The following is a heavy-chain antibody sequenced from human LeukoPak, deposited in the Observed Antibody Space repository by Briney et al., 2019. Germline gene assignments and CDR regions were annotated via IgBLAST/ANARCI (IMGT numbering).Heavy chain of an antibody. V-gene: IGHV4-4*07. J-gene: IGHJ4*02. CDR1: GASISSYY. Sequence: SETLSLTCTVSGASISSYYWSWIRQPAGKGLEWIGRIYTSGRSDSSPSLKSRLTMSADTSKNQFSLKLSSVTAADTAVYYCAGDSSGWPYFDHWGQGILVTVSS. D-gene: IGHD6-19*01. CDR2: IYTSGRS. CDR3: AGDSSGWPYFDH.